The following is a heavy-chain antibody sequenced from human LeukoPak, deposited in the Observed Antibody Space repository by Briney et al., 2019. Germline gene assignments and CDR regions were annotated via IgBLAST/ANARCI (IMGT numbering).Heavy chain of an antibody. CDR1: GGSFSGYY. CDR3: ARQGTYYDILTGLDY. J-gene: IGHJ4*02. V-gene: IGHV4-34*01. D-gene: IGHD3-9*01. CDR2: INHSGST. Sequence: SETLSLTCAVYGGSFSGYYWSWIRQPPGKGLEWIGEINHSGSTNYNPSLKSRVTISVDTSKNQFSLKLSSVTAADTAVYYCARQGTYYDILTGLDYWGQGTLVTVSS.